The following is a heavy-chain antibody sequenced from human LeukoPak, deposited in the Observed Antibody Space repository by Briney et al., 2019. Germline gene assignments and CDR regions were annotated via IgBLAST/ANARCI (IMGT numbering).Heavy chain of an antibody. CDR1: GFTFSSYS. Sequence: GGSLRLSCAASGFTFSSYSMSWVRQAPGKGLEWVSSISSSSSYIYYADSVKGRFTISRDNAKNSLYLQMNSLRAEDTAVYYCARDTHSSPIVVVPAAIGHYGMDVWGQGTTVTVSS. CDR2: ISSSSSYI. D-gene: IGHD2-2*02. V-gene: IGHV3-21*01. J-gene: IGHJ6*02. CDR3: ARDTHSSPIVVVPAAIGHYGMDV.